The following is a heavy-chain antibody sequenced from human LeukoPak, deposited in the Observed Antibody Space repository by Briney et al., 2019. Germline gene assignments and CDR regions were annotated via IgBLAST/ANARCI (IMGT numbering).Heavy chain of an antibody. CDR1: GFTFSHYW. Sequence: GGSLTLTCAASGFTFSHYWMHSVRQPPGKGLVWVSRINSDGSGTNYEDSMKGRFTISRDNNKNTLYLEMKSLGVEDTVVYYCAKATSSWYGFDYWGQGTLVTVSS. CDR2: INSDGSGT. D-gene: IGHD6-13*01. V-gene: IGHV3-74*01. J-gene: IGHJ4*02. CDR3: AKATSSWYGFDY.